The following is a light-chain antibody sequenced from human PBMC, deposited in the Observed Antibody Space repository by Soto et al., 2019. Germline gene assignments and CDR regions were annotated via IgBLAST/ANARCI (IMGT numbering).Light chain of an antibody. CDR2: GAS. Sequence: EIVLTQSPGTLYLSPGERATLSCRASQSVSSSYLAWYQQKPGQAPRLLIYGASSRATGIPDRFSGSGSGTDFILTISRLEPEDFAVYYCQQYGSSSWTFGQGTKVEIK. CDR1: QSVSSSY. CDR3: QQYGSSSWT. V-gene: IGKV3-20*01. J-gene: IGKJ1*01.